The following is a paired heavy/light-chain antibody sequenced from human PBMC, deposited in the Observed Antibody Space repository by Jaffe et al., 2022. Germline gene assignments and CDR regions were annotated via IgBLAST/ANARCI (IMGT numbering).Light chain of an antibody. Sequence: QSVLTQPPSASGTPGQRVTISCSGSSSNIGSNYVYWYQQLPGTAPKLLIYRNNQRPSGVPDRFSGSKSGTSASLAISGLRSEDEADYYCAAWDDSLSGPYWVFGGGTKLTVL. V-gene: IGLV1-47*01. CDR1: SSNIGSNY. J-gene: IGLJ3*02. CDR2: RNN. CDR3: AAWDDSLSGPYWV.
Heavy chain of an antibody. J-gene: IGHJ4*02. D-gene: IGHD3-9*01. Sequence: QITLKESGPTLVKPTQTLTLTCTFSGFSLSTSGVGVGWIRQPPGKALEWLALIYWDDDKRYSPSLKSRLTITKDTSKNQVVLTMTNMDPVDTATYYCAHSLRILTGYYNVINHEFDYWGQGTLVTVSS. CDR1: GFSLSTSGVG. CDR3: AHSLRILTGYYNVINHEFDY. V-gene: IGHV2-5*02. CDR2: IYWDDDK.